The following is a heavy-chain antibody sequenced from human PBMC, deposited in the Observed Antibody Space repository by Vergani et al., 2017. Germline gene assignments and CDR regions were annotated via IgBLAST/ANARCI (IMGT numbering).Heavy chain of an antibody. CDR3: ARGDYGILSGYRY. J-gene: IGHJ4*02. CDR2: INPSGGHT. CDR1: GYTFSNYY. Sequence: QVQVVQSGAAVKKSGASVKVSCKTSGYTFSNYYMHWVRQAPGQGREWMGIINPSGGHTNYAQKFQGRVTMTSDTSTSTVYMELSSLRSEDTAIYYCARGDYGILSGYRYWGQGTLVTVSA. D-gene: IGHD3-9*01. V-gene: IGHV1-46*03.